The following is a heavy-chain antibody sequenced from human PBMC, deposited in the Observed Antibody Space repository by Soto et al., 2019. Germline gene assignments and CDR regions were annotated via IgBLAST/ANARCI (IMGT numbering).Heavy chain of an antibody. CDR1: GGTFSSYA. CDR3: ARTSAREEDIWCSSTSCYTDYYYYGMDV. V-gene: IGHV1-69*13. D-gene: IGHD2-2*02. J-gene: IGHJ6*02. CDR2: IIPIFGTA. Sequence: VASVKVSCKASGGTFSSYAISWVRQAPGQGLEWMGGIIPIFGTANYAQKFQGRVTITADESTSTAYMELSSLRSEDTAVYYCARTSAREEDIWCSSTSCYTDYYYYGMDVWGQGTTVTVSS.